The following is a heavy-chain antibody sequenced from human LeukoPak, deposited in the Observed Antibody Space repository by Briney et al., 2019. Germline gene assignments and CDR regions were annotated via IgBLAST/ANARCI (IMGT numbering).Heavy chain of an antibody. V-gene: IGHV3-48*03. CDR3: AREGVTTVSTTPPNYYYYMDV. D-gene: IGHD4-17*01. J-gene: IGHJ6*03. CDR1: GFTFSSYE. CDR2: ISTSGTTI. Sequence: PGGSLRLSCAASGFTFSSYEMNWVRQAPGKGLEWVAYISTSGTTIYYADSVKGRFTISRDNAKNSLYLQMNSLRAEDTAVYYCAREGVTTVSTTPPNYYYYMDVWGKGTTVTVSS.